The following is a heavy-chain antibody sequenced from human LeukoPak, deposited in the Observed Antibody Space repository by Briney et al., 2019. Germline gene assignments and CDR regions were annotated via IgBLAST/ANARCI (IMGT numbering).Heavy chain of an antibody. CDR2: IIPIFGTA. CDR3: ARRTRGSGWSGDHYLDY. D-gene: IGHD6-19*01. Sequence: SVKVSCKASGGTFSSYAISWVRQAPGQGLEWMGGIIPIFGTANYAQKFQGRVTITADESTSTAYMELSSLRSEDTAVYYCARRTRGSGWSGDHYLDYWGQGTLVTVSS. J-gene: IGHJ4*02. V-gene: IGHV1-69*13. CDR1: GGTFSSYA.